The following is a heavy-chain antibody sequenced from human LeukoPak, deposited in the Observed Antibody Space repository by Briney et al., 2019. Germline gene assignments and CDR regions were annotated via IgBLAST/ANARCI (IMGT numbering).Heavy chain of an antibody. J-gene: IGHJ2*01. CDR2: IYSGGST. Sequence: GGSLRLSCAASGFTVSSNYMRWVRQAPGKGLEWVSDIYSGGSTYYPDSGKGRFTISRDNSRNALYLQMNSLRAEDTAVYYCAREVRDWYFDLWGCGTLVTVSS. CDR1: GFTVSSNY. D-gene: IGHD3-10*01. CDR3: AREVRDWYFDL. V-gene: IGHV3-53*01.